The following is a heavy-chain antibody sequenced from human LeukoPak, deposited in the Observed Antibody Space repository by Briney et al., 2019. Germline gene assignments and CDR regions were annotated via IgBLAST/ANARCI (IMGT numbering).Heavy chain of an antibody. J-gene: IGHJ4*02. CDR3: ARGGGTYCGGDCYNDFDY. CDR2: IHTNGGT. V-gene: IGHV4-4*07. D-gene: IGHD2-21*01. Sequence: PSETLSLTCTVSGGSITSYYWSWIRQPAGKGLEWIGRIHTNGGTNYNPSLKSRVTISVDTSKNQFSLKLSSVTAADTAVYYCARGGGTYCGGDCYNDFDYWGQGTLVTVSS. CDR1: GGSITSYY.